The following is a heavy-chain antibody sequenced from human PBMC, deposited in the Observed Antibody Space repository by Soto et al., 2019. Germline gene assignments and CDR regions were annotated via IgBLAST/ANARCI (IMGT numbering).Heavy chain of an antibody. V-gene: IGHV3-15*01. J-gene: IGHJ6*03. CDR2: LKSKNDGGTT. CDR1: GFTFSNAW. CDR3: TTDLGKYCSGGSCYSYYYDYYMDV. D-gene: IGHD2-15*01. Sequence: EVQLGESGGGLVKPGGFLRLSCAASGFTFSNAWMSWVRQAPGKGLEWVGRLKSKNDGGTTDYAGHVKGRFNISRDDSKKTQNLQMNSLKTEDTAVYYCTTDLGKYCSGGSCYSYYYDYYMDVWGNGTTVTVSS.